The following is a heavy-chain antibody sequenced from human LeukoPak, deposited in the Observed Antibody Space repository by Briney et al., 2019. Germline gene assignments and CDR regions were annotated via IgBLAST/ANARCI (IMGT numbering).Heavy chain of an antibody. V-gene: IGHV4-59*01. CDR3: ARGRVSSSTWYSTYYYFFYMDF. D-gene: IGHD4-11*01. Sequence: SETLSLTCTVSGGSISSYYWSWIRQSPGKGLECIGYIHHTGSTKFNPSLNGRVSISRDTSNNFFSLRLRSVTAADTAVYFCARGRVSSSTWYSTYYYFFYMDFWGKGTTVTVSS. CDR2: IHHTGST. J-gene: IGHJ6*03. CDR1: GGSISSYY.